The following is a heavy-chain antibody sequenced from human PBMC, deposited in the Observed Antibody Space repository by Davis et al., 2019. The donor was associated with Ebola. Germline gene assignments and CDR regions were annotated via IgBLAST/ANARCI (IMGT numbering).Heavy chain of an antibody. CDR1: GNSFTSHW. CDR3: ARTTGIGMSY. CDR2: IYTGDSDT. Sequence: PGGSLRLSCKDSGNSFTSHWIGWVRQMPGKGLEWMSIIYTGDSDTRYSPSFQGQVTISVDKSIDTAYLQWSSLKASDTATYYCARTTGIGMSYWGQGTLVTVSS. D-gene: IGHD1-1*01. V-gene: IGHV5-51*01. J-gene: IGHJ4*02.